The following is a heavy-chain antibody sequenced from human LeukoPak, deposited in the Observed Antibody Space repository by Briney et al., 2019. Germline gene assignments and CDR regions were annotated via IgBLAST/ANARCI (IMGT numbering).Heavy chain of an antibody. V-gene: IGHV3-7*03. CDR2: IKQDGSEK. Sequence: PGGSLRLSCAASGFTFSSYWMSWVRQAPGKGLEWVANIKQDGSEKYYVDSVKGRFTISRDNAKNSLYLQMNSLRAEDTAVYYCARVLRYCSGGNCCSGGPGYMDVWGKGTTVTISS. D-gene: IGHD2-15*01. CDR3: ARVLRYCSGGNCCSGGPGYMDV. CDR1: GFTFSSYW. J-gene: IGHJ6*03.